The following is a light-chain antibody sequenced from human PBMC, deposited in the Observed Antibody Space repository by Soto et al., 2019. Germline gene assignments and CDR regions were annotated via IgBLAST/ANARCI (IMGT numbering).Light chain of an antibody. Sequence: EIVLTQSPGTLSLSPGERATLSCRASQSVSRSHLAWYQQKHGQAPRLLIYGASSRATGIADRFSGSGSGTDFTLTLRRLEPEDFAVYYCQQYGNSPPYSFGQGTKLEI. J-gene: IGKJ2*03. CDR2: GAS. CDR1: QSVSRSH. CDR3: QQYGNSPPYS. V-gene: IGKV3-20*01.